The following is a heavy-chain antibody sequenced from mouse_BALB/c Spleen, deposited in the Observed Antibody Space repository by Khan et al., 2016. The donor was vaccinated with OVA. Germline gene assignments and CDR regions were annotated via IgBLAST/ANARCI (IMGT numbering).Heavy chain of an antibody. J-gene: IGHJ2*01. CDR1: GYSITSGYG. Sequence: EVQLQESGPGLVKPSQSLSLTCTVTGYSITSGYGWNCIRQFPGNKLEWMVYIIYSGSTNYNPSLKSRISITRDTSQNQFFLQLNSVTTEDTATYYCARTARIKYWGQGTTLTVSS. V-gene: IGHV3-1*02. CDR3: ARTARIKY. D-gene: IGHD1-2*01. CDR2: IIYSGST.